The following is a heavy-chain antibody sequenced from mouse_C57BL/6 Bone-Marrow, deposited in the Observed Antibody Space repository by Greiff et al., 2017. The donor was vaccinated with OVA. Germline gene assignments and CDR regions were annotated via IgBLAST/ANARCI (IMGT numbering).Heavy chain of an antibody. D-gene: IGHD3-2*02. Sequence: QVQLQQPGAELVMPGASVKLSCKASGYTFTSSWMHWVKQRPGPGLAWIGEIDPSASYTNYNQKFKGKSTLTVDKSSSTAYMQLSSLTSEDSAVYYCARTDSSGYVLFAYWGQGTLVTVSA. V-gene: IGHV1-69*01. CDR1: GYTFTSSW. J-gene: IGHJ3*01. CDR3: ARTDSSGYVLFAY. CDR2: IDPSASYT.